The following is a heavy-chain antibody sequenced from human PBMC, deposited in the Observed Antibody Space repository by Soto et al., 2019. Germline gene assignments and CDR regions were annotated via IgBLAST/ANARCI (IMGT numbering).Heavy chain of an antibody. CDR2: IRNLAYGRTT. CDR3: AKDRSTLPYWYFDF. D-gene: IGHD2-2*01. J-gene: IGHJ2*01. V-gene: IGHV3-49*03. Sequence: TGGSLRLSCTTSGFTFGDYGLGWFRQAPGKGLEWVVFIRNLAYGRTTEYAASVQNRFTISRDNSKGIAYLQMDSLKTDDTAIYYCAKDRSTLPYWYFDFWGRGTLVTVSS. CDR1: GFTFGDYG.